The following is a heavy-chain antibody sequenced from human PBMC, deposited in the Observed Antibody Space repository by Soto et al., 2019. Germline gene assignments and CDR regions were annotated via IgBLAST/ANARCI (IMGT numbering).Heavy chain of an antibody. CDR2: VNPILSMS. D-gene: IGHD3-10*01. CDR1: GDTFNFYS. J-gene: IGHJ4*02. Sequence: QVQLVQSGAEVKRPGSSVKVSCKASGDTFNFYSINWVRQAPGLGLEWMGRVNPILSMSNYAQRFQGRVTMTEDKSTSTAYMELSGLRSEDTDIYYCATSYGSGYRAFDFWGQGALVTVSS. V-gene: IGHV1-69*04. CDR3: ATSYGSGYRAFDF.